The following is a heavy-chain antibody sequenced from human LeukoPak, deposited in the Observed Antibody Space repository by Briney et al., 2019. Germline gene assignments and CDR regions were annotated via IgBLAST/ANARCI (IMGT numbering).Heavy chain of an antibody. CDR1: GFTLSDYW. Sequence: PGGSLRLSCAASGFTLSDYWMYWVRQAPGKGLVWVSRSSPDESVTTYADSVKGRFTISRDNSKNTLYLQMNSLRAEDTAVYYCARDSPIAVAAYYYGMDVWGQGTTVTVSS. D-gene: IGHD6-19*01. J-gene: IGHJ6*02. V-gene: IGHV3-74*01. CDR2: SSPDESVT. CDR3: ARDSPIAVAAYYYGMDV.